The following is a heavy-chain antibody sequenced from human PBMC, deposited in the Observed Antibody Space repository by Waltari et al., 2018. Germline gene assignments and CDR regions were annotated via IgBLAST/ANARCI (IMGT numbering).Heavy chain of an antibody. CDR2: RKSDGSDS. Sequence: EVQLVESGGGLVQPGGSLRLSCAASGLTFGSVWMHWVRQAPGKGPVWVSRRKSDGSDSDYAHSVKARFTISLDNDQDTLSLQMNSLSAEDTAVYYCARDNWGPAYWGQGTLVTVPS. D-gene: IGHD7-27*01. J-gene: IGHJ4*02. CDR1: GLTFGSVW. CDR3: ARDNWGPAY. V-gene: IGHV3-74*01.